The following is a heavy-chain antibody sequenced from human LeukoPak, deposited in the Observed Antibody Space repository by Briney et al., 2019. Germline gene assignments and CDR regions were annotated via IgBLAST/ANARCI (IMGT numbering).Heavy chain of an antibody. Sequence: PGESLKISCKASGYKFTNYWIGWVRQMPGKGLEWMTIIYPGDSETRYSPSFQGQVTISADKSIGTMYLQWSSLKASDTAIYYCARALRTGQGDYVPVLWGQGTLVIVSS. CDR2: IYPGDSET. J-gene: IGHJ4*02. D-gene: IGHD4-17*01. CDR1: GYKFTNYW. CDR3: ARALRTGQGDYVPVL. V-gene: IGHV5-51*01.